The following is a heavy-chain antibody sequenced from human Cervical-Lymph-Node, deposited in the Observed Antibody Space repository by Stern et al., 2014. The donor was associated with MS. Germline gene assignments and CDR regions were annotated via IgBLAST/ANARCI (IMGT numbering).Heavy chain of an antibody. J-gene: IGHJ4*02. CDR1: GYTFTSYA. Sequence: VQLVESGSELKKPGASVKVSCKASGYTFTSYAINWVRQAPGQGLEWMGWINPRSGNPTYAQGFTGRFVFSVDTSVSTAYLQITSLKTDDTAVYYYARDLAVAVNVWGQGTLVTVSS. D-gene: IGHD6-19*01. CDR3: ARDLAVAVNV. CDR2: INPRSGNP. V-gene: IGHV7-4-1*02.